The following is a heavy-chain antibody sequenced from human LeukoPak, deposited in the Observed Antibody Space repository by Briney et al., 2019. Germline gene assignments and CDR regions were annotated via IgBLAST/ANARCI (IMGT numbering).Heavy chain of an antibody. J-gene: IGHJ4*02. V-gene: IGHV3-30*02. CDR1: GFAFSSSG. CDR3: AKDRSSYDSLGDRFFDY. D-gene: IGHD3-22*01. Sequence: GGSLRLSCAASGFAFSSSGMHWVRQAPGKGLEWVAFIRYGGSDQYYADSVKGRFTISRDNSKSTLYLQMNSLRAEDTALYYCAKDRSSYDSLGDRFFDYWGQGTLVTVSS. CDR2: IRYGGSDQ.